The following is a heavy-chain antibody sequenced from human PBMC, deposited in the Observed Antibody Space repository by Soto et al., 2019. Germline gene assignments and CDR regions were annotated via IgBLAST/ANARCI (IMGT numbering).Heavy chain of an antibody. CDR1: EFTFSTYA. J-gene: IGHJ2*01. D-gene: IGHD4-17*01. V-gene: IGHV3-23*01. Sequence: GGSLRLSCAASEFTFSTYAMSWVRQAPGKGLEWVSVISGTGDKTYYADSVKGRFTISRDNSKNTLYLQMNSLRAEDTAVYFCAKGRGYGDSGIYWYFDLWGRGTLVTVSS. CDR2: ISGTGDKT. CDR3: AKGRGYGDSGIYWYFDL.